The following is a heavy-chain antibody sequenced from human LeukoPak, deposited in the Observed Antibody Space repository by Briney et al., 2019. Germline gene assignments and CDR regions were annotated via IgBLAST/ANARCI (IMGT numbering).Heavy chain of an antibody. V-gene: IGHV3-11*04. CDR2: ISSSGSTI. CDR1: GFTVSSNY. CDR3: ARDPYYDFWSGQPYMDV. Sequence: PGGSLRLSCAASGFTVSSNYMSWVRQAPGKGLEWVSYISSSGSTIYYADSVKGRFTISRDNAKNSLYLQMNSLRAEDTAVYYCARDPYYDFWSGQPYMDVWGKGTTVTVSS. D-gene: IGHD3-3*01. J-gene: IGHJ6*03.